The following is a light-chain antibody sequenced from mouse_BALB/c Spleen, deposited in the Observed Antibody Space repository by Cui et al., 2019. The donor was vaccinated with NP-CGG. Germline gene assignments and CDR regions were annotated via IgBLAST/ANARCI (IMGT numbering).Light chain of an antibody. CDR2: GTN. J-gene: IGLJ1*01. V-gene: IGLV1*01. CDR3: ALWYSNHWV. CDR1: TGAVTTSNY. Sequence: QAAGTQESALTTSPGETVTLTCRSSTGAVTTSNYANWVQEKPDHLFTGLIGGTNNRAPGVPARFSGSLIGDKAALTITGAQTEDEAIYFCALWYSNHWVFGGGTKLTVL.